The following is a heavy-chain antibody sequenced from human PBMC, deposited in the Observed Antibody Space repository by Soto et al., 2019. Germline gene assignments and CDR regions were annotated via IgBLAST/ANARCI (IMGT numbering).Heavy chain of an antibody. CDR2: ISYDGSNK. J-gene: IGHJ6*02. CDR1: GFTFSSFG. V-gene: IGHV3-30*18. Sequence: QVQLVESGGGVVQPGRSLRLSCTASGFTFSSFGMYWVRQAPGKGLEWVAIISYDGSNKYYADSVKGRFTVSRDNSKSTLFLEMCNLTLGDTALYFCAKEEGYNYALGEAYYYAMDVWGQGPTVTVPS. D-gene: IGHD3-16*01. CDR3: AKEEGYNYALGEAYYYAMDV.